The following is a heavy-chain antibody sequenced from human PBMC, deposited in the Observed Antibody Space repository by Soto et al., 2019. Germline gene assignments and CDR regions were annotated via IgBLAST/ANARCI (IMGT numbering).Heavy chain of an antibody. V-gene: IGHV1-69*01. CDR3: ARGGSGYTCFNEF. Sequence: QEQLVQSGAEVKKPGSSVKVSCKASGGLFSSYPISWVRQVPGQGLEWMGGSIPVFQTAYYTQRFQGRVTITADESTSTAYMELSSLRSEDTAIYYCARGGSGYTCFNEFWGQGTLVTVSS. D-gene: IGHD3-22*01. CDR2: SIPVFQTA. J-gene: IGHJ4*02. CDR1: GGLFSSYP.